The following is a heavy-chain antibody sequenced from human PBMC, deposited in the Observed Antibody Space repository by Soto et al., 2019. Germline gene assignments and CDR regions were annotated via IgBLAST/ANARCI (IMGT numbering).Heavy chain of an antibody. J-gene: IGHJ4*02. CDR2: INHSGST. D-gene: IGHD3-9*01. V-gene: IGHV4-34*01. Sequence: QVQLQQWGAGLLKPSETLSLTCAVYGGSFSGYYWSWIRQPPGKGLEWIGEINHSGSTNYNPSLKSRVTISVDTSKNQFSLKLSSVTAADTAVYYCARNLRYFDWFLDYWGQGTLVTVSS. CDR3: ARNLRYFDWFLDY. CDR1: GGSFSGYY.